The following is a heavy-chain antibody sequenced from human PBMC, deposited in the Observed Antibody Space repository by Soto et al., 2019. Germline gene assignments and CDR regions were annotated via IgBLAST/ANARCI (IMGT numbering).Heavy chain of an antibody. CDR1: GFTFSSYE. CDR2: ISSSGSTI. CDR3: ARDEDYGDYDYYFDY. J-gene: IGHJ4*02. V-gene: IGHV3-48*03. D-gene: IGHD4-17*01. Sequence: PGGSLRLSCAASGFTFSSYEMNWVRQAPGKGLEWVSYISSSGSTIYYADSVKGRFTISRDNAKNSLYLQMNSLRAEDTAVYYCARDEDYGDYDYYFDYWGQGTLVTVSS.